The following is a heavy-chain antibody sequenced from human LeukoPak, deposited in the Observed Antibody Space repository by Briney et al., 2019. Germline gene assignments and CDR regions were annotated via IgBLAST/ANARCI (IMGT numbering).Heavy chain of an antibody. CDR1: GFTVSSNS. Sequence: PGGSLRLSCTVSGFTVSSNSMSWVRQAPGKGLEWVSGISWNSGSIGYADSVKGRFTISRDNAKNSLYLQMNSLRAEDTAVYYCARGETSDTRHLDYWGQGTLVTVSS. CDR2: ISWNSGSI. V-gene: IGHV3-21*06. D-gene: IGHD1-1*01. CDR3: ARGETSDTRHLDY. J-gene: IGHJ4*02.